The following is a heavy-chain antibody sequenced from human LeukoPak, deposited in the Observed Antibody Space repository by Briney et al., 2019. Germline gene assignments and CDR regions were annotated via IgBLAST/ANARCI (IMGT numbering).Heavy chain of an antibody. CDR2: INTDGRIT. CDR1: GFSFRNYA. V-gene: IGHV3-64*02. CDR3: TRDGGSFCDFDY. D-gene: IGHD1-26*01. Sequence: GSLRLSCVASGFSFRNYAIHWVRQAPGKGLEYVSVINTDGRITYYADSVKGRFTISRDNSKNTVYLQMGSLRGEDMAVYYCTRDGGSFCDFDYWGQGALVTVSS. J-gene: IGHJ4*02.